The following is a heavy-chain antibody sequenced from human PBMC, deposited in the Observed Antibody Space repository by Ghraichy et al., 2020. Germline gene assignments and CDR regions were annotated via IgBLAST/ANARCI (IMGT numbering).Heavy chain of an antibody. CDR3: ARDYAYAFDI. CDR1: GFTFSAYT. J-gene: IGHJ3*02. D-gene: IGHD2-2*01. CDR2: IRTSDNTK. Sequence: GGSLRLSCAASGFTFSAYTMNWVRQAPGKGLEWVSYIRTSDNTKSYADSVKGRFTISRDDAKNSLFLQMNSLRDEDTAVYYCARDYAYAFDIWGQGTVVTVSS. V-gene: IGHV3-48*02.